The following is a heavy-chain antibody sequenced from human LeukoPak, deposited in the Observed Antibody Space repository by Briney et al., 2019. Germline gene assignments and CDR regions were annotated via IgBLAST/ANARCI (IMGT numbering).Heavy chain of an antibody. Sequence: ASVKVSCKASGYTFTSYGISWVRQAPGQGLGWMGWITAYNGNTNYAQKLQGRATMTTDTSTSTAYMELRSLRSDDTAVYYCARGTSGGLRLGYWGQGTLVTVSA. CDR2: ITAYNGNT. CDR3: ARGTSGGLRLGY. V-gene: IGHV1-18*01. CDR1: GYTFTSYG. J-gene: IGHJ4*02. D-gene: IGHD3-10*01.